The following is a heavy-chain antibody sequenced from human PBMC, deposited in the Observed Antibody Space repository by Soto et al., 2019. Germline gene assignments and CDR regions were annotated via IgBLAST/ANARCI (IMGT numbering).Heavy chain of an antibody. CDR2: VTADGSTT. J-gene: IGHJ4*02. CDR3: AKDRGRLIRGVILDF. Sequence: EVQLLESGGGLEQPGGSLRLTCAASGFTFSSYAMTWVRQAPGKGLEWVSTVTADGSTTYYADSVKGRFTVSRDNSKNSLFLQMNSLRAEDTALSYCAKDRGRLIRGVILDFWGQGTLVTVSS. D-gene: IGHD3-10*01. V-gene: IGHV3-23*01. CDR1: GFTFSSYA.